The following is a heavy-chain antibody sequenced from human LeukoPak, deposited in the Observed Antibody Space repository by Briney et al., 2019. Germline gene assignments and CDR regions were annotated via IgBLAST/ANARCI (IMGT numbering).Heavy chain of an antibody. D-gene: IGHD3-22*01. CDR2: IKKTGSET. J-gene: IGHJ4*02. CDR1: GFTFSHFW. Sequence: GGSLRLSCAASGFTFSHFWMSWVRQAPGKGLEWVAYIKKTGSETYYVDSVKGRFTITRDNTRNSLFLQMYSLRAEDTAVYYCARDSSGYYGDGFDYWGQGTLVTVSS. CDR3: ARDSSGYYGDGFDY. V-gene: IGHV3-7*01.